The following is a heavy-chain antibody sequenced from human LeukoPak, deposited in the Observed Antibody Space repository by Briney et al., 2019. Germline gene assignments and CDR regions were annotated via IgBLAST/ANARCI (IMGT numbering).Heavy chain of an antibody. CDR2: INPNSGT. CDR1: GYTCTDYY. V-gene: IGHV1-2*02. J-gene: IGHJ4*02. D-gene: IGHD1-1*01. CDR3: ARNRWMDY. Sequence: ASVKVSCKASGYTCTDYYMHWVRQAPRQGLEWMGWINPNSGTNYAQKFQGRVTMTRDTAISTAYMELTRLTSDDTAVYYCARNRWMDYWGQGTLVTVSS.